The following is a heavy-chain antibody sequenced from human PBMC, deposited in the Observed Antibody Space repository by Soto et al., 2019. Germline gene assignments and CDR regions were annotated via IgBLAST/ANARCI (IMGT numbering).Heavy chain of an antibody. D-gene: IGHD6-13*01. CDR3: AKDSIAAAGTPLFDY. CDR2: ISWDGGST. CDR1: GFTFDDYT. V-gene: IGHV3-43*01. Sequence: GSLRLSCAASGFTFDDYTMHWVRQAPGKGLEWVSLISWDGGSTYYADSVKGRFTISRDNSKNSLYLQMNSLRTEDTALYYCAKDSIAAAGTPLFDYWGQGTLVTVSS. J-gene: IGHJ4*02.